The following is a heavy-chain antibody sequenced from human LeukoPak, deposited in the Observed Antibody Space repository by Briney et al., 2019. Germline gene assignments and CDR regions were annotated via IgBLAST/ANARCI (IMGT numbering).Heavy chain of an antibody. Sequence: GGSLRLSCAASGFTYSAYWMSWVRQAPGKGLEWVANIKEDGSEKYYVDSVKGRFTISRDNAKNSLYLQMDSLRAEDTAVYYCARVIGSYGDSAYWGQGTLVTVSS. CDR2: IKEDGSEK. CDR1: GFTYSAYW. J-gene: IGHJ4*02. CDR3: ARVIGSYGDSAY. V-gene: IGHV3-7*01. D-gene: IGHD3-16*01.